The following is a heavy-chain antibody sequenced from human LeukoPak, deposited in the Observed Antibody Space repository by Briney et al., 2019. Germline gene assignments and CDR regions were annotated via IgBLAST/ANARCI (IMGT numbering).Heavy chain of an antibody. CDR2: ISGNGYP. D-gene: IGHD6-6*01. CDR1: GFTLSSYA. V-gene: IGHV3-23*01. Sequence: GGSLRLSCAASGFTLSSYAMNWVRQAPGKGLEWVSAISGNGYPYYADSVKGRFTISRDNSKNTLYLQMNSLRAEDTAVYYCARDKGTSYLSSFDYWGQGTLVTVSS. CDR3: ARDKGTSYLSSFDY. J-gene: IGHJ4*02.